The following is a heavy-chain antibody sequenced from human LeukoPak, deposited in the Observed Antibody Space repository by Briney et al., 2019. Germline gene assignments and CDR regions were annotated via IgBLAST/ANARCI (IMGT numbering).Heavy chain of an antibody. CDR1: GYTFTSYG. CDR3: ARARGGYYDSSGYPDY. V-gene: IGHV1-18*01. D-gene: IGHD3-22*01. J-gene: IGHJ4*02. Sequence: ASVTVSCKASGYTFTSYGISWVRQAPGQGLEWMGWISAYNGNTNYAQKLQGRVTMTTDTSTSTAYMELRSLRSDDTAVYYCARARGGYYDSSGYPDYWGQGTLVTVSS. CDR2: ISAYNGNT.